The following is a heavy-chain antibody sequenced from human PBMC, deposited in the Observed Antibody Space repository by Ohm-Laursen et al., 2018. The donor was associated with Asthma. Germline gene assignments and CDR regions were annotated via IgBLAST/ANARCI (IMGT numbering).Heavy chain of an antibody. J-gene: IGHJ4*02. V-gene: IGHV3-21*01. D-gene: IGHD1-14*01. CDR1: GFTFSSYS. Sequence: LSLTCAAYGFTFSSYSMNWVRQAPGKGLEWVSFISDRGTNTYYADSVKGRFTISRDNAKNTLYLQMNSLRAEDTAVYYCARDLGKSRTETTYWGQGTLVIVSS. CDR3: ARDLGKSRTETTY. CDR2: ISDRGTNT.